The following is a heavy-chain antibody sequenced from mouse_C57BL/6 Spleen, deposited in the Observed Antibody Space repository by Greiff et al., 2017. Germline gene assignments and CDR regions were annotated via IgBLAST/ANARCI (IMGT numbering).Heavy chain of an antibody. Sequence: EVKLVESEGGLVQPGSSLKLSCKASGFTFSDYYMAWVRQVPEKGLEWVANINYDGSSTYYLDSLKSRFIISRDNAQNILYLQMSNLKSEDTATYYCARAYYYGSSYGFAYWGQGTLVTVSA. CDR1: GFTFSDYY. V-gene: IGHV5-16*01. CDR2: INYDGSST. J-gene: IGHJ3*01. D-gene: IGHD1-1*01. CDR3: ARAYYYGSSYGFAY.